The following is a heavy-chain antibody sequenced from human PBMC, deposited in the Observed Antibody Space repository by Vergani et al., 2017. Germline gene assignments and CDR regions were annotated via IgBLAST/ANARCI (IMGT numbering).Heavy chain of an antibody. CDR2: IIPIFGTA. CDR3: AKGPRDCSSTSCYSRWSYYYYMDV. J-gene: IGHJ6*03. Sequence: QVQLVQSGDEVKKPGSSVKVSCKASGGTFSSYAISWVRQAPGQGLEWMGGIIPIFGTANYAQKFQGRVTITAEETTSTAYMELSSLRAEDTAVYYCAKGPRDCSSTSCYSRWSYYYYMDVWGKGTTVTVSS. D-gene: IGHD2-2*01. V-gene: IGHV1-69*01. CDR1: GGTFSSYA.